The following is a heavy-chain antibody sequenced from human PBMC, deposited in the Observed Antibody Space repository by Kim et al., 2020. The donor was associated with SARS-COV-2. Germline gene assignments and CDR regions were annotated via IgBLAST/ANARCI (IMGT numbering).Heavy chain of an antibody. CDR3: ARGRDYYDSSGYPYYFDY. D-gene: IGHD3-22*01. J-gene: IGHJ4*02. Sequence: KGRFTISRDNSKNTLYLQMNSLRAEDTAVYYCARGRDYYDSSGYPYYFDYWGQGTLVTVSS. V-gene: IGHV3-30*07.